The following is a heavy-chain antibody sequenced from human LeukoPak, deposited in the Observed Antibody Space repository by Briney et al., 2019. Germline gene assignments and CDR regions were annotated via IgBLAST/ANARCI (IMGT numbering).Heavy chain of an antibody. Sequence: ASVKVSCKASGYTFTSYYMHWVRQAPGQGLEWMGWINPNSGGTNYAQKFQGRVTMTRDTSISTAYMELSRLRSDDTAVYYCARGYDFWSGYSNLDYWGLGTLVTVSS. J-gene: IGHJ4*02. CDR1: GYTFTSYY. CDR3: ARGYDFWSGYSNLDY. D-gene: IGHD3-3*01. CDR2: INPNSGGT. V-gene: IGHV1-2*02.